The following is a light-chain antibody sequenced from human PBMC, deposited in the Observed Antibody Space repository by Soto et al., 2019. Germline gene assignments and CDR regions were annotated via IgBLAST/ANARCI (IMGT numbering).Light chain of an antibody. CDR3: EEYDNLPPWT. CDR2: DAS. V-gene: IGKV1-33*01. Sequence: DIQMTQSPSSLSASVGDRVTITCQASQDISNYLNWYQQKPGKAPKLLIYDASNLETGVPSRFSGSGSGTDSTFTISSLQPEDIATYYFEEYDNLPPWTFGQGTKVEIK. J-gene: IGKJ1*01. CDR1: QDISNY.